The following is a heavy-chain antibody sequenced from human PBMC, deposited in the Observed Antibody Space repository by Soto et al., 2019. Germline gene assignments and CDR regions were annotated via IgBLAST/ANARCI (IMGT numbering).Heavy chain of an antibody. CDR3: ALRTGDVFSFHY. D-gene: IGHD3-16*01. Sequence: ASVKVSCKASGYTFTGYYMHWVRQAPGQGLEWMGWINPNSGGTNYAQKFQGRVTMTRDTSISTAYMELSRLRSDDTAVYYCALRTGDVFSFHYWGQGTLVTVSS. V-gene: IGHV1-2*02. CDR2: INPNSGGT. J-gene: IGHJ4*02. CDR1: GYTFTGYY.